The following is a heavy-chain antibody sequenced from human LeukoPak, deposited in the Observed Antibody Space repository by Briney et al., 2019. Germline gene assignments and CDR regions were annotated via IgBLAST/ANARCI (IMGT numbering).Heavy chain of an antibody. CDR2: IYYSGST. V-gene: IGHV4-59*08. D-gene: IGHD3-9*01. J-gene: IGHJ5*02. CDR3: ARLSNYGILTGNSWFDA. CDR1: GGSINSYY. Sequence: SETLSLTCTVSGGSINSYYWSWIRQPPGKGLEWIGYIYYSGSTNYNPSLKSRLTISVDTSKTQFSLKLRSVAAADTAVYYCARLSNYGILTGNSWFDAWGQGALVTVSS.